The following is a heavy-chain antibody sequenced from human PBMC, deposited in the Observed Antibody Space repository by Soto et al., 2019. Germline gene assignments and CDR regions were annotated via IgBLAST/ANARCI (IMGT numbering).Heavy chain of an antibody. V-gene: IGHV1-69*13. CDR3: ANAARGYSYGLFDY. CDR2: IIPIFGTA. J-gene: IGHJ4*02. D-gene: IGHD5-18*01. Sequence: SVKVSCKASGDTFSSYAISWVRQAPGQGLEWMGGIIPIFGTANYAQKFQGRVTITADESTSTAYMELSSLRSEDTAVYYCANAARGYSYGLFDYWGQGTLVTVSS. CDR1: GDTFSSYA.